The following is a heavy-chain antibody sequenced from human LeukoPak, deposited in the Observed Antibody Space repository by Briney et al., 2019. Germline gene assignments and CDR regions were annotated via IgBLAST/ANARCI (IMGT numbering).Heavy chain of an antibody. CDR1: RGTFSSYA. V-gene: IGHV1-69*06. J-gene: IGHJ4*02. CDR2: IIPIFGTA. Sequence: SVKVSCKASRGTFSSYAISWVRQAPGQGLEWMGGIIPIFGTANYAQKFQGRVTITADKSTSTAYMGLSSLRSGDTAVYYCVRESISCSTSCYARGDVDYWGQGTLVTVSS. D-gene: IGHD2-2*01. CDR3: VRESISCSTSCYARGDVDY.